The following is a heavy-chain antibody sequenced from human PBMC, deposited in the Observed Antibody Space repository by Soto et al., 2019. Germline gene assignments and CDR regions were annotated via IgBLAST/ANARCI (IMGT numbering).Heavy chain of an antibody. J-gene: IGHJ4*02. D-gene: IGHD3-10*01. V-gene: IGHV3-48*02. CDR2: ISSNSGTI. CDR1: GFIFTSYA. Sequence: PGGSLRLSCAASGFIFTSYAMNWVRQAPGKXLEWVSYISSNSGTIYYTDSVKGRFTISRDNTKNSLYLQMNSLRDEDTAVYYCARDWYYYGSGSYYPFDYWGQGTLVTVCS. CDR3: ARDWYYYGSGSYYPFDY.